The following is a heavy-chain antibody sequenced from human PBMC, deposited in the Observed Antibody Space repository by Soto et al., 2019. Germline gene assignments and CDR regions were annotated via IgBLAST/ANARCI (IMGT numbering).Heavy chain of an antibody. CDR1: GITFSSYW. CDR3: ARGFLEWLPDYYYMDV. J-gene: IGHJ6*03. CDR2: IKQDGSEK. D-gene: IGHD3-3*01. Sequence: GGSLRLSCAASGITFSSYWMTWVRQAPGKGLEWVANIKQDGSEKYYVDSVKGRFTISRDNAKSSLFLQMNSLRAEDTAVYYCARGFLEWLPDYYYMDVWGKGTTVTVSS. V-gene: IGHV3-7*01.